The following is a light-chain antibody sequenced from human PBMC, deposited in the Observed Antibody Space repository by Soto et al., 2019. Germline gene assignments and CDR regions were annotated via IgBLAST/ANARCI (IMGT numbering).Light chain of an antibody. CDR2: AAS. CDR3: QQDKSYPRT. CDR1: HSINNH. Sequence: IQMSQSPSSLSASVGDRVIITCRASHSINNHLGWYQQKPGKAPKLLIYAASSLESGVPSRFGGSGSGTEFTLTISSLQPEDFATFYCQQDKSYPRTFGRGTMVDVK. V-gene: IGKV1-6*01. J-gene: IGKJ1*01.